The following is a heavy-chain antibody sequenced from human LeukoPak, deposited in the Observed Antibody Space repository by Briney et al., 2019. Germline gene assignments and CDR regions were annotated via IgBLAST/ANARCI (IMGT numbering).Heavy chain of an antibody. V-gene: IGHV4-59*11. J-gene: IGHJ3*02. D-gene: IGHD4-17*01. CDR3: ARDLVTVTKGFDI. CDR1: DDSFSSHY. Sequence: SETLSLTCAVSDDSFSSHYWTWIRQPPGKGLEWIGYISYIGSTNYNPSLESRVTISIDTSKNQFSLKLSSVTAADTAVYYCARDLVTVTKGFDIWGQGTMVSVSS. CDR2: ISYIGST.